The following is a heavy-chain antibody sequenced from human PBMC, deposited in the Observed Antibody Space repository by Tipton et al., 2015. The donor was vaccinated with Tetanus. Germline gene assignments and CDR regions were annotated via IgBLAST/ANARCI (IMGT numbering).Heavy chain of an antibody. CDR3: ARASVMVRGIINPYDY. J-gene: IGHJ4*02. CDR2: TFYRSRWFN. CDR1: GGSVSSDSAS. V-gene: IGHV6-1*01. D-gene: IGHD3-10*01. Sequence: LVKPTQTLSLTCAISGGSVSSDSASWNWIRQSPSRGLEWLGQTFYRSRWFNDYAVSVKSRIIVNADTSKNQFSLHLNSVTPEDTAVYYCARASVMVRGIINPYDYWGQGTLVTVSS.